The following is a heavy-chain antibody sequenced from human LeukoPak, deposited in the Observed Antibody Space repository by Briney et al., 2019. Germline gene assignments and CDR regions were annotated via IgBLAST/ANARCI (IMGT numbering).Heavy chain of an antibody. CDR2: VDTEDGET. CDR1: GYTFTYYY. CDR3: STEWALVVDYNSSCSDY. V-gene: IGHV1-69-2*01. J-gene: IGHJ4*02. Sequence: ASVKITCKVSGYTFTYYYMHWIQHAPGKGLEWMGLVDTEDGETIYAEKFQGRVSITTDTSTDTTYMELHSLRSKDTDMDYCSTEWALVVDYNSSCSDYWGQGTLVTVSS. D-gene: IGHD3-22*01.